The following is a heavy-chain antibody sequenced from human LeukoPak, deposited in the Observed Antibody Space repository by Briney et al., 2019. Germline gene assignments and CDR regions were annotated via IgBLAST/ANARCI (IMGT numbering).Heavy chain of an antibody. CDR2: IHYSGGT. CDR3: ARHGGFFFDY. V-gene: IGHV4-4*02. CDR1: GGSISSGSF. Sequence: SSGTLSLTCAVSGGSISSGSFWSWVRQPPGKGLEWIGQIHYSGGTSYNPSLRSRVTMSLGKSGNQLSLRLNSVTAADTAVYYCARHGGFFFDYWGQGALVTVSS. J-gene: IGHJ4*02. D-gene: IGHD2-15*01.